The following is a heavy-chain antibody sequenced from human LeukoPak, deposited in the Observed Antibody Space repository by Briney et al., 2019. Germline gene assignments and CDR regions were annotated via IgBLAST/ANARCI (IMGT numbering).Heavy chain of an antibody. CDR1: GYTFTSYG. J-gene: IGHJ5*02. CDR3: ARGFRRPYDSPGP. V-gene: IGHV1-18*01. CDR2: ISAYNGNT. D-gene: IGHD3-22*01. Sequence: HAASVKVSCKASGYTFTSYGISWVRRAPGQGLEWMGWISAYNGNTNYAQKLQGRVTMTTDTSTSTAYMELRSLRSDDTAVYHCARGFRRPYDSPGPWGQGTLVTVSS.